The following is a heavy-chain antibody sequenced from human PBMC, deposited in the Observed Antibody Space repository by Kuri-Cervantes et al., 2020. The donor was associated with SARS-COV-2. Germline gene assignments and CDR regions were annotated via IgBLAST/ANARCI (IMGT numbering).Heavy chain of an antibody. J-gene: IGHJ4*02. D-gene: IGHD6-6*01. CDR3: ATDFGYSSSSHADY. CDR2: FDPEDGET. CDR1: GYTLTELS. V-gene: IGHV1-24*01. Sequence: ASVKVSCKVSGYTLTELSTHWVRQAPGKGLEWMGGFDPEDGETIYAQKFQGRVTMTEDASTDTAYMELSSLRSEDTAVYYCATDFGYSSSSHADYWGQGTLVTVSS.